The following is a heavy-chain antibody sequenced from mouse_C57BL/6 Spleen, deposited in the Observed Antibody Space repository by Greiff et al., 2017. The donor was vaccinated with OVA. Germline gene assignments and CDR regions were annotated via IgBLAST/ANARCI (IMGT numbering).Heavy chain of an antibody. CDR1: GYTFTSYW. D-gene: IGHD1-1*01. J-gene: IGHJ1*03. CDR3: ARFPSYGSTWYFDV. Sequence: QVQLQQPGAELVMPGASVKLSCKASGYTFTSYWMHWVKQRPGQGLEWIGEIDPSDSYTNYNQKFKGKSTLTVDKSSSTAYMQLSSLTSEGSAVYYRARFPSYGSTWYFDVWGTGTTVTVSS. V-gene: IGHV1-69*01. CDR2: IDPSDSYT.